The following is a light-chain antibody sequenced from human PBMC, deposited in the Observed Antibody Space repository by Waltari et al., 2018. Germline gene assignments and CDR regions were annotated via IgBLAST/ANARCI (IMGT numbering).Light chain of an antibody. J-gene: IGKJ4*01. CDR2: VSS. CDR3: QQLHTYPLT. V-gene: IGKV1-9*01. CDR1: QDIAGY. Sequence: IQLTQSPSPLSASVGDRVTITCRASQDIAGYLAWYQQKPGKAPNLLIYVSSTLQSGVPSRFSGSGSGTVFTLTISSLQPEDFATYYCQQLHTYPLTFGGGTTVDI.